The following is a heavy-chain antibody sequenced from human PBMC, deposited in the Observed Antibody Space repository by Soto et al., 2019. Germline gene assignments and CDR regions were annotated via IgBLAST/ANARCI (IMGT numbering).Heavy chain of an antibody. CDR2: ISYDGSNK. CDR3: ASEPFVPAAAAVYYYYGMDV. CDR1: GFTFSSYA. Sequence: QVQLVESGGGVVQPGRSLRLSCAASGFTFSSYAMHWVRQAPGKGLEWVAVISYDGSNKYYADSVKGRFTISRDNSKNTLYRQRNSLRAEDTAVYYCASEPFVPAAAAVYYYYGMDVWGQGTKVTFSS. V-gene: IGHV3-30-3*01. D-gene: IGHD2-2*01. J-gene: IGHJ6*02.